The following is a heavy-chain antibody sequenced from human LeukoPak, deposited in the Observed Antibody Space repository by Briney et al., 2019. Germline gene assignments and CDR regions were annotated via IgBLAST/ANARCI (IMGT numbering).Heavy chain of an antibody. CDR1: GGSISSGSYY. J-gene: IGHJ6*03. D-gene: IGHD3-22*01. V-gene: IGHV4-61*02. Sequence: SETLSLTCSVSGGSISSGSYYWSWIRQPAGKGLEWIGRIDSSGSTNYNPSLKSRVTISVGTSKKQFSLKMSSVTAADTAVYYCARERGYNFDTTGYRSRTHYMDVWGKGTTVTISS. CDR2: IDSSGST. CDR3: ARERGYNFDTTGYRSRTHYMDV.